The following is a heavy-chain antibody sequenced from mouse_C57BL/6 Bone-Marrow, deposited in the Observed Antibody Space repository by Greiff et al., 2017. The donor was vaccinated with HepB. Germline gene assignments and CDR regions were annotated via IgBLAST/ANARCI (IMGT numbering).Heavy chain of an antibody. V-gene: IGHV5-17*01. CDR1: GFTFSDYG. D-gene: IGHD1-1*01. CDR3: ARKEDYGSSFFAY. CDR2: ISSGSSTI. J-gene: IGHJ3*01. Sequence: EVKLMESGGGLVKPGGSLKLSCAASGFTFSDYGMHWVRQAPEKGLEWVAYISSGSSTIYYADTVKGRFTISRDNAKNTLFLQMTSLRSEDTAMYYCARKEDYGSSFFAYWGQGTLVTVSA.